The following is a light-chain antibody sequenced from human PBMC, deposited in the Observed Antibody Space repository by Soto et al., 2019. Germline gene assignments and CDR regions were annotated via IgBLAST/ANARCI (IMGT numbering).Light chain of an antibody. CDR2: DAS. V-gene: IGKV3-11*01. J-gene: IGKJ4*01. CDR1: QSVSSY. Sequence: EIVLTQSPATLSLSPGERATLSCRASQSVSSYLAWYQQKPGQAPRLLIYDASNRATGIPARFSGSGSGTDCTLTISSLEPADFAVYYCQQRSNWPPTFGGGTKVEIK. CDR3: QQRSNWPPT.